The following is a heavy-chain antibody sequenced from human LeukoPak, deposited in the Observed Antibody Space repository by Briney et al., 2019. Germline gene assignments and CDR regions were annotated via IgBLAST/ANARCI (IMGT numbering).Heavy chain of an antibody. J-gene: IGHJ4*02. CDR3: AKDGTSYYYIYY. V-gene: IGHV3-53*05. CDR1: GFTVSSNS. D-gene: IGHD2/OR15-2a*01. CDR2: IYSGGNT. Sequence: GGSLRLSCTVSGFTVSSNSWSWVRQAPGKGLEWVSFIYSGGNTHYSDSVKGRFTISRDNSKNTLYLQMNSLRGDDTAVYYCAKDGTSYYYIYYWGQGTLVTVSS.